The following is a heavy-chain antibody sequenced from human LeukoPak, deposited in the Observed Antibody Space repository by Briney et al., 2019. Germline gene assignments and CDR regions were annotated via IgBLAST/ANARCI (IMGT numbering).Heavy chain of an antibody. D-gene: IGHD3-10*02. V-gene: IGHV3-23*01. CDR3: TTYVRGDFDY. Sequence: PGGSLRLSCATSGFTFSSYAMSWVRQAPGKGLEWDSTVSGGGGSTWYADSVKGRFTISRDNSKNTLYLQMNSLRAEDTAVYYCTTYVRGDFDYWRQGTLVTVSS. CDR1: GFTFSSYA. J-gene: IGHJ4*02. CDR2: VSGGGGST.